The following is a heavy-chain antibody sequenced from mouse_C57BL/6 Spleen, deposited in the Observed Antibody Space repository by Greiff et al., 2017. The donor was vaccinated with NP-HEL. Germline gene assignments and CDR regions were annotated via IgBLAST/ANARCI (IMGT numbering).Heavy chain of an antibody. CDR2: ISGGGGNT. D-gene: IGHD2-4*01. CDR3: ARRVNYYDYDGGYFDD. J-gene: IGHJ2*01. CDR1: GFTFSSYT. V-gene: IGHV5-9*01. Sequence: EVHLVESGGGLVKPGGSLKLSCAASGFTFSSYTMSWVRQTPEKRLEWVATISGGGGNTYYPDSVKGRFTISRDNAKNTLYLQMGSLRSEDTALYYCARRVNYYDYDGGYFDDWGQGTTLTVSS.